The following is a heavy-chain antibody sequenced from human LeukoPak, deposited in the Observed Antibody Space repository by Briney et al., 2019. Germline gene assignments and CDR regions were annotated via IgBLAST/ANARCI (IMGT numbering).Heavy chain of an antibody. J-gene: IGHJ4*02. V-gene: IGHV3-9*01. CDR1: GFTFDDYA. CDR3: AKIRLRDYYDNSGLFDY. D-gene: IGHD3-22*01. CDR2: ISWNSGSI. Sequence: RPGRSLRLSCTASGFTFDDYATHWLRQAPGKGLEWVSGISWNSGSIGYADSVKGRFTISRDNAKNSLYLQMNSLRAEDTALYYCAKIRLRDYYDNSGLFDYWGQGTLVTVSS.